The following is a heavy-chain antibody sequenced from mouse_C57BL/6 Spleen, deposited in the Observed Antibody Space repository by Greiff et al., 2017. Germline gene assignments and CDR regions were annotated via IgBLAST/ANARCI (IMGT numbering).Heavy chain of an antibody. J-gene: IGHJ2*01. Sequence: QVQLKESGAELVRPGTSVKVSCKASGYAFTNYLIEWVKQRPGQGLEWIGVINPGSGGTNYNEKFKGKATLTADKSSSTAYMQLSSLTSEDSAVYFCARGGYYGSSSLYYFDYWGQGTTLTVSS. D-gene: IGHD1-1*01. CDR2: INPGSGGT. V-gene: IGHV1-54*01. CDR3: ARGGYYGSSSLYYFDY. CDR1: GYAFTNYL.